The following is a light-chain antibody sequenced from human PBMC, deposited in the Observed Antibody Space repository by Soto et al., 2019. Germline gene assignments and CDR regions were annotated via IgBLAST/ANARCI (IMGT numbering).Light chain of an antibody. CDR1: SGHSSYA. CDR3: QTWVTGSWV. Sequence: QPVQTQSPSASASLGASVKLTCTLSSGHSSYAIAWHQQRPEKGPRYLMKLNNDGSHTKGDGIPDRFSGSSSGAERYLTISSLQSEDEADYYCQTWVTGSWVFGGGTKLTVL. CDR2: LNNDGSH. V-gene: IGLV4-69*01. J-gene: IGLJ3*02.